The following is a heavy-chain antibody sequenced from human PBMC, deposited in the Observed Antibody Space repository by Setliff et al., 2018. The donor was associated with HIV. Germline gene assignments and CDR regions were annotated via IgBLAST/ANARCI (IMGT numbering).Heavy chain of an antibody. CDR2: VNRGRRT. D-gene: IGHD3-22*01. V-gene: IGHV4-34*01. CDR1: GGSFSDYY. CDR3: AREIPYSYGGRGHPL. Sequence: SETLSLTCALYGGSFSDYYWSWIRQPPGMGLEWIGEVNRGRRTNYNSSLKSRVTISIDTSRNQFSLSVSSVTAADTAVHYCAREIPYSYGGRGHPLWGQGTLVTVSS. J-gene: IGHJ4*02.